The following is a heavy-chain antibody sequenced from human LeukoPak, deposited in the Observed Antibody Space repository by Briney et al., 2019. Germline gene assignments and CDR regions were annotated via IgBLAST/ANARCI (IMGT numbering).Heavy chain of an antibody. CDR1: GYTFTGYY. CDR2: INPNSGGT. CDR3: ARDLRHVVAATPT. D-gene: IGHD2-15*01. Sequence: ASVKVSCKAFGYTFTGYYMHWVRQAPGQGLEWMGWINPNSGGTNYAQKFQGRVTMTRDTSISTAYMELSRLRSDDTAVYYCARDLRHVVAATPTWGQGTLVTVSS. J-gene: IGHJ4*02. V-gene: IGHV1-2*02.